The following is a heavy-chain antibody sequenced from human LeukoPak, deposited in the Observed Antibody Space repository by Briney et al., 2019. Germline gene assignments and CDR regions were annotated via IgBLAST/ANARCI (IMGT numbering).Heavy chain of an antibody. CDR1: GYTFRSYG. V-gene: IGHV3-33*01. Sequence: GGSLRLSCAASGYTFRSYGMHWVRQAPGKGLEWVAAIWYDGSKEYYADSVKGRFTISRDDSKSTLYLQMNSLRDEDTAMYYCARDPCSARSCPPWDWGQGTQVIVSS. J-gene: IGHJ4*02. D-gene: IGHD2-15*01. CDR3: ARDPCSARSCPPWD. CDR2: IWYDGSKE.